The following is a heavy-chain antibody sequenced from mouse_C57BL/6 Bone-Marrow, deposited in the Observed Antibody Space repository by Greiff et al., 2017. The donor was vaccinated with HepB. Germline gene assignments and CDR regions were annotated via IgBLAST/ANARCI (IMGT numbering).Heavy chain of an antibody. CDR2: ISDGGSYT. D-gene: IGHD1-1*01. J-gene: IGHJ2*01. CDR1: GFTFSSYA. CDR3: ARVGVARH. V-gene: IGHV5-4*01. Sequence: EVQLQESGGGLVKPGGSLKLSCAASGFTFSSYAMSWVRQTPEKRLEWVATISDGGSYTYYPDNVKGRFTISRDNAKNNLYLQMSHLKSEDTAMYYCARVGVARHWGQGTTLTVSS.